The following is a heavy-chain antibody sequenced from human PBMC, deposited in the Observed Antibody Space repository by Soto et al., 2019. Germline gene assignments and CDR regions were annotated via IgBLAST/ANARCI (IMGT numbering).Heavy chain of an antibody. Sequence: QLQLQESGPGLVKPSETLSLTCSGSGASVTGTTYYWGWIRQPPGKGLEWIVNIFHNGSTDYNPSLKNRVAISIVASKTQFSLGLTSVTAADTAMYYCVRQMIGTRRFNWFDPWGQGTLVSVSS. J-gene: IGHJ5*02. D-gene: IGHD1-7*01. CDR1: GASVTGTTYY. CDR2: IFHNGST. V-gene: IGHV4-39*01. CDR3: VRQMIGTRRFNWFDP.